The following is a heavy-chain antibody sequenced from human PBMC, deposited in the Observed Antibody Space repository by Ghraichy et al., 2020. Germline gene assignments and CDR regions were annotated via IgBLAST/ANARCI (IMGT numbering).Heavy chain of an antibody. V-gene: IGHV3-74*01. J-gene: IGHJ6*02. Sequence: GGSLRLSCAASGFAFSSTWMHWVRQGPGKGLVWVSRIKSDGRSTSYADYVKGRFTISRENAKNTLYLQMNSLRVEDTAVYYCVRDYYYNMDVWGQGTTVTVSS. CDR2: IKSDGRST. CDR1: GFAFSSTW. CDR3: VRDYYYNMDV.